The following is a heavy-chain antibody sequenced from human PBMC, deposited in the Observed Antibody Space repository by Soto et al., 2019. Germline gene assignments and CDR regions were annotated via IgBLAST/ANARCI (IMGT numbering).Heavy chain of an antibody. D-gene: IGHD3-3*01. CDR2: ISYDGSNK. Sequence: GGSLRLSCAASGFTFSSYGMHWVRQAPGKGLEWVAVISYDGSNKYYADSVKGRFTISRDNSKNTLYLQMNSLRAEDTAVYYCAKNSANYDFWSGARSNWFDPWGQGTLVTVS. CDR1: GFTFSSYG. V-gene: IGHV3-30*18. CDR3: AKNSANYDFWSGARSNWFDP. J-gene: IGHJ5*02.